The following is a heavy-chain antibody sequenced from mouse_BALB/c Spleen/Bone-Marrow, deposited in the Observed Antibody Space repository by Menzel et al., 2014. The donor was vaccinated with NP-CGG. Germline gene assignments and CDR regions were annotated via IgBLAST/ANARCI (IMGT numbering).Heavy chain of an antibody. J-gene: IGHJ3*01. CDR3: ASYYYGSGRFAY. V-gene: IGHV14-3*02. Sequence: EVMLVESGAELVKPGASVKLSCTASGFNIKDTYMHWVKQRPEQGLEWIGRIDPANGNTKYDPKFQGKATITADTSSNTAYLQLSSLTSEDTAVYYCASYYYGSGRFAYWGQGTLVTVSA. CDR2: IDPANGNT. D-gene: IGHD1-1*01. CDR1: GFNIKDTY.